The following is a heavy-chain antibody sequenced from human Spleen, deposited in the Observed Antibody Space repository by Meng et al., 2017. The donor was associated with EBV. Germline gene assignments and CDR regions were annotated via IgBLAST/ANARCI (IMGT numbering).Heavy chain of an antibody. J-gene: IGHJ4*02. D-gene: IGHD5-12*01. CDR3: ARDVAMMSSEIIGYFDS. CDR2: ISESGDTM. V-gene: IGHV3-11*01. CDR1: GFSFSDYY. Sequence: QVQLVESGGGFVKPGGSRRLSGAASGFSFSDYYMSWIRRAPGKGLEWVSYISESGDTMYYADSVKGRFTISRDNAKNSLYLQMNSLRAEDTAVYYCARDVAMMSSEIIGYFDSWGQGTLVTVSS.